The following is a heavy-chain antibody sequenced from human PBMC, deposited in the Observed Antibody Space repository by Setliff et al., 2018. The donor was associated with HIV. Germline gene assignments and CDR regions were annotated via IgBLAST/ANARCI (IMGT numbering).Heavy chain of an antibody. J-gene: IGHJ4*02. CDR3: AKDLFRTPTYDSSAYWSYFES. CDR2: INPGSGTT. V-gene: IGHV1-46*01. D-gene: IGHD3-22*01. CDR1: GYSFTNFF. Sequence: ASVKVSCKASGYSFTNFFLHWVRQAPGQGPEWMGMINPGSGTTTYAQNFQGRVTMTRDTSTSTVYLELRSPRSEDTAVYYCAKDLFRTPTYDSSAYWSYFESWGQGTRVTVSS.